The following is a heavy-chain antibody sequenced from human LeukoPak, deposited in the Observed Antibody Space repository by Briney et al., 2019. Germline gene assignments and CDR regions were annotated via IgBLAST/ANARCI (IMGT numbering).Heavy chain of an antibody. D-gene: IGHD3-22*01. V-gene: IGHV3-74*01. CDR3: ARGPGSSGGAYVGDY. CDR2: IDGGGSST. J-gene: IGHJ4*01. Sequence: GGSLRLSCTASGFTFSYHWMHWVRQVPGKGLVWISRIDGGGSSTSYADSVKGRFSISRDNSKSTLYLQMSSLRAEDTAVYYCARGPGSSGGAYVGDYWGHGTLVTVSS. CDR1: GFTFSYHW.